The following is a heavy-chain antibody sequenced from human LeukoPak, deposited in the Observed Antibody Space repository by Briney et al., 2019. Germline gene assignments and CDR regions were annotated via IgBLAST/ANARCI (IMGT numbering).Heavy chain of an antibody. D-gene: IGHD3-9*01. CDR1: GFTFSSYA. V-gene: IGHV3-23*01. J-gene: IGHJ3*02. CDR2: ISGSGGST. CDR3: AKEGDYDILTGYYPGEGAFDI. Sequence: GGSLRLSCAASGFTFSSYAMSWVRQAPGKGLEWVSAISGSGGSTYYADSVKGRFTISRDNSKNTLYLQMSSLRAEDTAVYYCAKEGDYDILTGYYPGEGAFDIWGQGTMVTVSS.